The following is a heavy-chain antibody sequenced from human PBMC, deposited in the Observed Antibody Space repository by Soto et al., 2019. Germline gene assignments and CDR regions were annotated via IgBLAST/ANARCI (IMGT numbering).Heavy chain of an antibody. J-gene: IGHJ6*03. CDR2: VYYSGNT. CDR3: ARSVAVITGNYYYYYIMDV. CDR1: GGSISSYY. D-gene: IGHD6-19*01. V-gene: IGHV4-59*08. Sequence: SETLSLTCTVSGGSISSYYWSWILQPPGKGLEWIGYVYYSGNTNYNPSLKSRVTISVDTSKNQFSLRLSSVTAADTAVYYCARSVAVITGNYYYYYIMDVWGKGTTDTVSS.